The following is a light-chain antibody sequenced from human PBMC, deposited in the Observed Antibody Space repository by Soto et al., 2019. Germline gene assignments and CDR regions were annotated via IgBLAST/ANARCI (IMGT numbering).Light chain of an antibody. CDR3: CSYACRPLVV. CDR1: SGDVGAYNY. Sequence: QSALTQPRSVSASPGQSVTISCTGTSGDVGAYNYVSWSQQFPGKPPKLIIYDVDQRPSGVPDRFAGSNSGNTASLAISGLQAEDEADYYCCSYACRPLVVFGGVTKLTVL. J-gene: IGLJ2*01. CDR2: DVD. V-gene: IGLV2-11*01.